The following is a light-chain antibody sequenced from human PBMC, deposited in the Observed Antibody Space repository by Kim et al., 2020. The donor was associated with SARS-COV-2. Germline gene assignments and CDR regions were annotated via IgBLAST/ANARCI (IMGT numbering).Light chain of an antibody. V-gene: IGKV1-39*01. CDR1: QSISNY. CDR3: QQSYKTPFS. J-gene: IGKJ2*03. CDR2: AAS. Sequence: SASGGDRVTITCRASQSISNYLNWYQQEPGKAPKLLIYAASSLQSGVSSGFSGSGSGTDFTLTIGSLQPEDFATYFCQQSYKTPFSFGQGTKLEIK.